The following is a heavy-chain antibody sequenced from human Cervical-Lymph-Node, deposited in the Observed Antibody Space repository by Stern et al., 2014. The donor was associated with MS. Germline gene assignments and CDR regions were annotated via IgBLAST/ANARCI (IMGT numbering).Heavy chain of an antibody. D-gene: IGHD2-15*01. CDR1: GGTFSSSYA. J-gene: IGHJ5*02. V-gene: IGHV1-69*09. Sequence: QMQLVQSGAEVKKPGSSVNVSCKASGGTFSSSYAITWMRQAPGQGLEWMGRIIPILGLPNYAQKFQGRVTITADTSTSTAYMELSSLRSEDTAVYYCARGVVSNRAAATLHNLIDPWGQGTLVTVSS. CDR3: ARGVVSNRAAATLHNLIDP. CDR2: IIPILGLP.